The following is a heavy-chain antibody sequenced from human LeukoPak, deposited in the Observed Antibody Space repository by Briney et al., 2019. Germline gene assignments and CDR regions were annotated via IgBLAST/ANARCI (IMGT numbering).Heavy chain of an antibody. V-gene: IGHV3-74*01. J-gene: IGHJ4*02. CDR2: INSDGSST. CDR1: GFTFSSYW. CDR3: ARYSGSRNTVDY. Sequence: PGGSLRLSCAASGFTFSSYWMYWVRQAPGKGLVWVSRINSDGSSTTYADSVKGRFTISRDNAKNTLYLQVNSLRAEDTAVYYCARYSGSRNTVDYWGQGTLVTVSS. D-gene: IGHD1-26*01.